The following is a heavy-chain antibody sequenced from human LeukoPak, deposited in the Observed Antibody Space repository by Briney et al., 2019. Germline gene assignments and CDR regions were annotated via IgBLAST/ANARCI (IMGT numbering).Heavy chain of an antibody. D-gene: IGHD3-10*01. Sequence: SETLSLTCTDSGGSISSYYWSWIRQPAGKGLEWIGRIYTSGSTNYNPSLKSRVTMSVDTSKNQFSLKLSSVTAADTAVYYCARDVWFGSAGWFDPWGQGTLVTVSS. J-gene: IGHJ5*02. CDR3: ARDVWFGSAGWFDP. CDR1: GGSISSYY. V-gene: IGHV4-4*07. CDR2: IYTSGST.